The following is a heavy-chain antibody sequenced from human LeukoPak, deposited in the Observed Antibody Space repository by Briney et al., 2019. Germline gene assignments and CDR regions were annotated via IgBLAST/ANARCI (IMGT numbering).Heavy chain of an antibody. CDR2: IKQDGSEK. D-gene: IGHD3-16*01. Sequence: GGSLRLSCAASGFTLSKHWMTWVRQAPGEGLECVAIIKQDGSEKYYVDSVKGRFTISRDNAKNSLYLQMNSLRAEDTAVYYCARDLGDGYSGFFDIWGQGTMVTVSS. CDR1: GFTLSKHW. V-gene: IGHV3-7*01. CDR3: ARDLGDGYSGFFDI. J-gene: IGHJ3*02.